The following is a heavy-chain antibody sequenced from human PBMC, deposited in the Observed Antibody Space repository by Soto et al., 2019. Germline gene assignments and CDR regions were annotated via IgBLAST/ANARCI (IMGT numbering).Heavy chain of an antibody. CDR3: ATARGYFDWSYYYYGMDV. V-gene: IGHV4-34*01. D-gene: IGHD3-9*01. Sequence: PTETLSITFSVYGCSVSVYYCSWIRQPPGKGLEWIGEINHSGSTNYNPSLKSRVTISVDTSKNQFSLKLSSVTAADTAVYYCATARGYFDWSYYYYGMDVWGQGTKVTVSS. J-gene: IGHJ6*02. CDR2: INHSGST. CDR1: GCSVSVYY.